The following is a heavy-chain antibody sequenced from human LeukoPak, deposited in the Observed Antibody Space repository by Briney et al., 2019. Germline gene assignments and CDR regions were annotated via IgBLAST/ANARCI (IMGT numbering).Heavy chain of an antibody. D-gene: IGHD2/OR15-2a*01. CDR1: GGSMTTYY. CDR2: IYYSGST. V-gene: IGHV4-59*01. CDR3: ARNAGKYYRYFQH. Sequence: SETLSLTCTVSGGSMTTYYWSWIRQPPGKGLEWIGYIYYSGSTNYNPSLKSRVTISVDTSKNQFSLKLSSVTAADTAMYYCARNAGKYYRYFQHWGQGTVVSVSS. J-gene: IGHJ1*01.